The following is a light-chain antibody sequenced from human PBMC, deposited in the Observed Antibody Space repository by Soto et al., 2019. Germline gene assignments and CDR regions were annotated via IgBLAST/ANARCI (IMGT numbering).Light chain of an antibody. CDR3: CSYAGSSTYI. Sequence: QSALTQPASVSGSPGQSITISCTGTSSDVGSHNLVSWYQQQPDRAPKLMIYEGSKRPSGVSNRFSGSKSGNTASLTISGLQAEDDADYFGCSYAGSSTYIFGIGTKLTV. CDR2: EGS. CDR1: SSDVGSHNL. J-gene: IGLJ1*01. V-gene: IGLV2-23*01.